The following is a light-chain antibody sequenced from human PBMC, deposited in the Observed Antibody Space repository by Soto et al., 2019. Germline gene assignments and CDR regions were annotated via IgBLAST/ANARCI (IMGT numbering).Light chain of an antibody. J-gene: IGLJ1*01. Sequence: QSALTQPPSVSGAPGQRVTISCTGSSSNIGAGYDVHWYQQFPGTAPKLLIYANSHRPSGVPVRFSGSKSGTSASLAITGLQAEDEADYYCQSYDSSLSGYVFGTGTKVTV. CDR2: ANS. CDR1: SSNIGAGYD. V-gene: IGLV1-40*01. CDR3: QSYDSSLSGYV.